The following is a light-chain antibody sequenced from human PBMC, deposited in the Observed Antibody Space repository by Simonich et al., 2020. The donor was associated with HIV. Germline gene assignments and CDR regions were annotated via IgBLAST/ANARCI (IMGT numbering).Light chain of an antibody. CDR2: LAS. CDR3: QQYYSSPPT. J-gene: IGKJ3*01. CDR1: QSVLYSINNKTY. V-gene: IGKV4-1*01. Sequence: DIVMTQSPDSLAVSLCERATINCKSSQSVLYSINNKTYLAWYQQKPGQPPKLLIYLASTRESGVPDRFSGSGSGTDFTLTISSLQAEDVAVYYCQQYYSSPPTFGPGTKVDIK.